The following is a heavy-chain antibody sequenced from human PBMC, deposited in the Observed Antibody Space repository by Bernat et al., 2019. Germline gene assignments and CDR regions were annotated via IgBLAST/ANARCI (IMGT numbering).Heavy chain of an antibody. Sequence: QVQLQESGPGLVKPSETLSLTCTVSGGSIFSFHWSWIRQPPGKGLEWIGYIHYSGSGNYNPSLKSRVTISVDTSKNQFSLKLNSVTAADTAVYYCARNYDFLSGYYYGFDPWGQGTLVTVSS. J-gene: IGHJ5*02. D-gene: IGHD3-3*01. CDR3: ARNYDFLSGYYYGFDP. V-gene: IGHV4-59*01. CDR1: GGSIFSFH. CDR2: IHYSGSG.